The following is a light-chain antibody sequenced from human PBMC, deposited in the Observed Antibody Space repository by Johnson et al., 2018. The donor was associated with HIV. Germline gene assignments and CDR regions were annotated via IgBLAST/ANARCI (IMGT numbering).Light chain of an antibody. Sequence: QSVLTQPPSVSAAPGQKVTISCSGSSSNIGNNYVSWYQQLPGTAPKLLIYDNHKRPSWIPDRFSGSKSGTSATLGITGLQTGDEADYYCGTWDTSLSAGVFGTGTKVTVL. V-gene: IGLV1-51*01. CDR2: DNH. CDR3: GTWDTSLSAGV. CDR1: SSNIGNNY. J-gene: IGLJ1*01.